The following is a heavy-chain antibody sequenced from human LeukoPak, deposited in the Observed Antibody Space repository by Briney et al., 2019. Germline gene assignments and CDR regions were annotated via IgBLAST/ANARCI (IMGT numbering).Heavy chain of an antibody. CDR3: TREDRPYCPFAY. D-gene: IGHD1-26*01. CDR1: GGSIDITNY. CDR2: IAHDGTT. V-gene: IGHV4-4*02. Sequence: SETLSLTCGVSGGSIDITNYWSWVRQAPGKGREWIGEIAHDGTTNYNPSLRSRVAMSFDRANNQFSLSLTSVTAADTAVYYCTREDRPYCPFAYWGQGVLVTVSS. J-gene: IGHJ4*02.